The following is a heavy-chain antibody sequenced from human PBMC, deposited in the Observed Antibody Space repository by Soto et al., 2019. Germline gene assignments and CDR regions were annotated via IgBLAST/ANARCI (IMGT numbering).Heavy chain of an antibody. J-gene: IGHJ2*01. CDR3: ARKVLGSTTRPDYWYFDL. CDR1: GFTFINYA. V-gene: IGHV3-23*01. Sequence: EVQLLDSGGGLVQPGGSLRLSCATSGFTFINYAMNWVRQAPGKGLQWVATITGGGDATFYTDSVKGRFTISRDSSSNTASLQMNSLGVDDTAVYYCARKVLGSTTRPDYWYFDLWGRGTLVTVSS. D-gene: IGHD3-10*01. CDR2: ITGGGDAT.